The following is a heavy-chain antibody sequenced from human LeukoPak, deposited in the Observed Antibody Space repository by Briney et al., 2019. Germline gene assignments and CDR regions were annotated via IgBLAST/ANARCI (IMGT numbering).Heavy chain of an antibody. CDR1: GGTFSSYA. CDR2: IIPIFGTA. V-gene: IGHV1-69*05. CDR3: GGGVPRGLRYGHFDY. Sequence: ASVKVSCKASGGTFSSYAVSWVRQAPGQGLEWMGGIIPIFGTAYYAQKFQGRVTITTDESTSTAYMELSSLRSEDTAVYYCGGGVPRGLRYGHFDYWGQGTLVTVSS. D-gene: IGHD3-9*01. J-gene: IGHJ4*02.